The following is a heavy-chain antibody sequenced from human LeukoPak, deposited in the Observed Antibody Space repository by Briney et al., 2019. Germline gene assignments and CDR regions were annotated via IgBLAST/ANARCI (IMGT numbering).Heavy chain of an antibody. CDR2: ISYDGSNE. CDR1: GFTFSSYG. J-gene: IGHJ4*02. CDR3: ARDQQWLDY. D-gene: IGHD6-19*01. Sequence: GGSLRLSCAASGFTFSSYGMHWVRQAPGKGLEWVAIISYDGSNEYYADSVKGRFTISRDNSKNTLYLQMNSLRAEDTAVYYCARDQQWLDYWGQGTLVTVSS. V-gene: IGHV3-30*12.